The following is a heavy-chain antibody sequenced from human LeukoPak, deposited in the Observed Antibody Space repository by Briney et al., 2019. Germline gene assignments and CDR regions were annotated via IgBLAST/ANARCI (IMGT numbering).Heavy chain of an antibody. CDR2: ISAYNGNT. CDR1: GYTFTSYG. J-gene: IGHJ6*02. CDR3: ARDSKYSSSWPNYYYGMDV. D-gene: IGHD6-13*01. Sequence: ASVKVSCKASGYTFTSYGISWVRQAPGQGLEWMGWISAYNGNTSYAQKLQGRVTMTTDTSTSTAYMELRSLRSDDTAVYYCARDSKYSSSWPNYYYGMDVWGQGTTVTVSS. V-gene: IGHV1-18*01.